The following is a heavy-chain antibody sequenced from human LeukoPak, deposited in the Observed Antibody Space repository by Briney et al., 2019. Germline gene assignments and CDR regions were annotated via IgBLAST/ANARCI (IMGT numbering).Heavy chain of an antibody. D-gene: IGHD5-18*01. CDR1: GGTFISYA. V-gene: IGHV1-69*01. Sequence: ASVKVSCKASGGTFISYAISWVRQAPGQGLEWVGGIIPIFGTANYAQKFQGSVTITADESTSTAYMELSSLRSEDTAVYYCARGQLWDYYYYYGMDVWGQGTTVTVSS. CDR2: IIPIFGTA. CDR3: ARGQLWDYYYYYGMDV. J-gene: IGHJ6*02.